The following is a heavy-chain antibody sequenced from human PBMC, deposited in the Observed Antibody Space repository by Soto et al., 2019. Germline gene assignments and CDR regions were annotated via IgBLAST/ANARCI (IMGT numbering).Heavy chain of an antibody. CDR3: ARHSLALRKNNWFDP. CDR2: IFYLGTS. V-gene: IGHV4-39*01. CDR1: GDSIISSDFY. Sequence: KPSETLSLTCTVPGDSIISSDFYWGWVRQPPGKGLEWIGSIFYLGTSYYNPSLKSRVTMSVDTSKNQFSLRLRSVTAADTALYFCARHSLALRKNNWFDPWGQGIMVTSPQ. D-gene: IGHD3-3*02. J-gene: IGHJ5*02.